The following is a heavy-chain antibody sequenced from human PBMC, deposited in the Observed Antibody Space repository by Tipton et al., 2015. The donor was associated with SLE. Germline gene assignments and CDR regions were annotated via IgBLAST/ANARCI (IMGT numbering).Heavy chain of an antibody. Sequence: SLRLSCAASGFTFSDYYMSWIRQAPGKGLEWVSYISSSSSYTNYADSVKGRFTISRDNAKNSLYLQMNSLRAEDTAVYYCVKDSRGGYELDYWGQGTLVTASS. CDR3: VKDSRGGYELDY. J-gene: IGHJ4*02. CDR1: GFTFSDYY. V-gene: IGHV3-11*06. CDR2: ISSSSSYT. D-gene: IGHD5-12*01.